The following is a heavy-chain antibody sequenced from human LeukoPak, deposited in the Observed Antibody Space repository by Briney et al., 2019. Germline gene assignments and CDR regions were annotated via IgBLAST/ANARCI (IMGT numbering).Heavy chain of an antibody. CDR1: GLTFTGHS. Sequence: GSLRLSCVASGLTFTGHSMHWVRQAPGKGLEWVAVVGDDAKTIFYADSLKGRFTVSRDNSKNTVYLQINSLRDEDTAVYYCAREKQSGGTPFDYWGQGSLVTVSS. J-gene: IGHJ4*02. D-gene: IGHD1-26*01. CDR2: VGDDAKTI. CDR3: AREKQSGGTPFDY. V-gene: IGHV3-30*04.